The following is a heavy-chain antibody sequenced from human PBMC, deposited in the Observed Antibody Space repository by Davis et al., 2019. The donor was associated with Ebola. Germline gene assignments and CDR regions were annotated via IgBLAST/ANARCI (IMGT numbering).Heavy chain of an antibody. D-gene: IGHD5-12*01. Sequence: SETLSLTCAVSGGSISSSNWWSWVRQPPGKGLEWIGEIHHSGSTNYNPSLKSRVTISVDKSKNQFSLKLSSVTAADTAVYYCARDLRGYDSGGDYWGQGTLVTVSS. J-gene: IGHJ4*02. CDR2: IHHSGST. V-gene: IGHV4-4*02. CDR1: GGSISSSNW. CDR3: ARDLRGYDSGGDY.